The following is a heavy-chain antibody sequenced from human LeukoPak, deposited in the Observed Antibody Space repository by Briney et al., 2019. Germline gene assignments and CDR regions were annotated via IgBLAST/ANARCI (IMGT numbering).Heavy chain of an antibody. D-gene: IGHD5-18*01. Sequence: GGSLRLSCAASGFTFDDHAMHWVRQAPGKGLEWVSGISWNSDRIDYADSVNGRFTISRDNAERSVYLQMNSLRAEDTAVYYCAKDPDTAMASYFDYWGQGTLVTVSS. CDR3: AKDPDTAMASYFDY. CDR1: GFTFDDHA. V-gene: IGHV3-9*01. J-gene: IGHJ4*02. CDR2: ISWNSDRI.